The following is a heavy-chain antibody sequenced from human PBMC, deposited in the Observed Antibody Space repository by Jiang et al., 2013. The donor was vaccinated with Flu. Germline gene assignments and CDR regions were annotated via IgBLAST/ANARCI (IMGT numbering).Heavy chain of an antibody. CDR3: ARVKFRYCSGGSCYSPYYYYGMDV. Sequence: QTLSLTCAISGDSVSSNSAAWNWIRQSPSRGLEWLGRTYYRSKWYNDYAVSVKSRITINPDTSKNQFSLQLNSVTPEDTAVYYCARVKFRYCSGGSCYSPYYYYGMDVWGQGTTVTVSS. V-gene: IGHV6-1*01. D-gene: IGHD2-15*01. CDR1: GDSVSSNSAA. J-gene: IGHJ6*02. CDR2: TYYRSKWYN.